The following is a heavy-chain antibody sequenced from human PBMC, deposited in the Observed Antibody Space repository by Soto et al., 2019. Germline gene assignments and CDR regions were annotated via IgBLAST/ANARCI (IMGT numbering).Heavy chain of an antibody. V-gene: IGHV3-23*01. CDR3: AKGRGGSGSLTPRVDF. D-gene: IGHD3-10*01. CDR1: GFTFNNYA. Sequence: EVQLLESGGGLVQPGGSLRLSCAASGFTFNNYAMSWFRQAPGKGLEWVSAISGGGDTTSYADSVKGRFTVSRDGSKNTLYVQMNSLRAEDTAVYYCAKGRGGSGSLTPRVDFWGQGTLVTVSS. J-gene: IGHJ4*02. CDR2: ISGGGDTT.